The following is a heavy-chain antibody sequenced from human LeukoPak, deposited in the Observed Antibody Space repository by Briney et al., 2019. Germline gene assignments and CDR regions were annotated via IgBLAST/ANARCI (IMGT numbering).Heavy chain of an antibody. D-gene: IGHD2-2*01. V-gene: IGHV4-39*07. CDR3: ARDSCSSTSCRRKFDN. CDR2: IYYSGST. Sequence: PSETPSLTCTVSGGSITSSNYFWGWIRQSPGKRLEWIGSIYYSGSTYYNPSLKSRVTISVETSKIQFSLKLSSVTAADSAVYYCARDSCSSTSCRRKFDNWGQGPLVTVSS. J-gene: IGHJ4*02. CDR1: GGSITSSNYF.